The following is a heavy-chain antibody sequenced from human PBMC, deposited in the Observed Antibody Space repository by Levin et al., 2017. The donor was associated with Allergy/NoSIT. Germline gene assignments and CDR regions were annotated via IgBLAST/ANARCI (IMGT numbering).Heavy chain of an antibody. V-gene: IGHV3-23*01. CDR1: GFIFSSYA. Sequence: GGSLRLSCAASGFIFSSYAMTWVRQAPGRGLEWVSAISGSGSETYYADSVKGRFTISRDSSKNTLYLQMSSLRAEDTAVYYGARDPYSSSYWYFDLWGRGTLVTVSS. CDR2: ISGSGSET. CDR3: ARDPYSSSYWYFDL. D-gene: IGHD6-13*01. J-gene: IGHJ2*01.